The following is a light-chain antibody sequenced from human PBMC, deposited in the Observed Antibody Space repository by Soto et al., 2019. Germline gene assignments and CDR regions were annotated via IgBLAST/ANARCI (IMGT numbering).Light chain of an antibody. CDR3: QQYNSWHGYT. V-gene: IGKV3-15*01. Sequence: EIVMTQSPATLSVSPGERATLSCRASRSVSSNLAWYQQRPGQAPRLLIYGASTRATGVPARFSGSGSGTEFTLTISSLQSEDFAVYHCQQYNSWHGYTFGQGTKLEIK. CDR2: GAS. J-gene: IGKJ2*01. CDR1: RSVSSN.